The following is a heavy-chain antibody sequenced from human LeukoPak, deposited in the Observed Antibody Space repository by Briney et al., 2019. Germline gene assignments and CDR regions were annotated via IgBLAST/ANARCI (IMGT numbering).Heavy chain of an antibody. D-gene: IGHD3-16*01. CDR2: MNPHSGDT. CDR1: VYTFTNYD. V-gene: IGHV1-8*01. Sequence: EASVKVSCKASVYTFTNYDINWVRQATGQGLEWLGWMNPHSGDTGFAHKFQGRVTMTRSTSIGTAYMELRSLRSEDTAVYYCAREGITSSADAFDIWGQGTMVTVSS. CDR3: AREGITSSADAFDI. J-gene: IGHJ3*02.